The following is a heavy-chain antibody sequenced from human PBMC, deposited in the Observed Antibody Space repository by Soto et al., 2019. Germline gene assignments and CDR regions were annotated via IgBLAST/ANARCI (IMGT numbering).Heavy chain of an antibody. V-gene: IGHV4-4*02. CDR3: ARGGDVLVTTARDY. J-gene: IGHJ4*02. CDR1: GGSINSSKW. CDR2: IYHSGST. Sequence: QVQLQESGPGLVKPSGTLSLTCAVSGGSINSSKWWSWVRQPPGTGLEWIGEIYHSGSTNYNPSLKSRVDIAVDKSKNQFSLNLSSMTAADTAVYYCARGGDVLVTTARDYRRQGTLVTVSS. D-gene: IGHD2-2*01.